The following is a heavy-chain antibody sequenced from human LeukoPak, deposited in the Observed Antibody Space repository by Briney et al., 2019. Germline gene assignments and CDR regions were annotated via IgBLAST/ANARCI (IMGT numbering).Heavy chain of an antibody. CDR1: GGSISGYS. CDR3: ARGHLGLSP. D-gene: IGHD3-10*01. CDR2: FHNSRTT. V-gene: IGHV4-59*01. Sequence: SETLSLTCTVSGGSISGYSWTWIRQPPGQGLEWIGYFHNSRTTSYNPSLTGRVIISVDTAMDQISLKLNSVTAADTAVDYCARGHLGLSPWGQGTLVTVSS. J-gene: IGHJ5*02.